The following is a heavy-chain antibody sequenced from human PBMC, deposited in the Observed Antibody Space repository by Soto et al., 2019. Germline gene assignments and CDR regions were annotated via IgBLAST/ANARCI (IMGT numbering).Heavy chain of an antibody. V-gene: IGHV1-69*02. D-gene: IGHD2-2*01. J-gene: IGHJ6*02. Sequence: QVQLVQSGAEVKKPGSSVKVSCKASGGTFSSYTISWVRQAPGQGLEWMGRIIPILGIANYAQKFQGRVTITADKSTSTAYMELSSVRSEDTAVYYCARGGGGGYCSSTSCPYYYYYGMDVWGQGTTVTVSS. CDR1: GGTFSSYT. CDR2: IIPILGIA. CDR3: ARGGGGGYCSSTSCPYYYYYGMDV.